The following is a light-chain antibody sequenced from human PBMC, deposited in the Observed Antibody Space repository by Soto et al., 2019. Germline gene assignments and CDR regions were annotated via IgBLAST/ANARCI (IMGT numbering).Light chain of an antibody. J-gene: IGLJ3*02. Sequence: QSVLTQPPSASGSPGQSVTISCTGTSSDVGSYNYVSWYQQHPGKAPKLMIYEVSKRPSGVPDRFSGSKSGITASLTVSGLQAEDEADYYCSSYAGSNNLVFGGGTKLTVL. CDR1: SSDVGSYNY. CDR2: EVS. CDR3: SSYAGSNNLV. V-gene: IGLV2-8*01.